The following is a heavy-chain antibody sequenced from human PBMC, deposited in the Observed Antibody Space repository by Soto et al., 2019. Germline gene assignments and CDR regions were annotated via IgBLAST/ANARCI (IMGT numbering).Heavy chain of an antibody. CDR1: GYTFTSYA. V-gene: IGHV1-3*01. D-gene: IGHD3-9*01. CDR2: INAGNGNT. CDR3: ARDYFDWLVVGWFDP. Sequence: GASVKVSCKVSGYTFTSYAMHWVRQAPGQRLEWMGWINAGNGNTKYSQKFQGRVTITRDTSASTAYMELSSLRSEDTAVYYCARDYFDWLVVGWFDPWGQGTLVTVSS. J-gene: IGHJ5*02.